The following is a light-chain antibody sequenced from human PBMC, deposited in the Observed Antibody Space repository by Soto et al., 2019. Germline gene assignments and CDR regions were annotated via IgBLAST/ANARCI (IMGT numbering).Light chain of an antibody. J-gene: IGLJ1*01. V-gene: IGLV2-14*03. CDR2: DVI. CDR3: SSYRSSSALSV. CDR1: SSDVGGYNY. Sequence: QSALTQPASVSGSPGQSITISCTGTSSDVGGYNYVPWYQQHPGQAPKLMIYDVINRPSGISNRFSGSKSGNTASLTISGLQAEDEADYYCSSYRSSSALSVFGTGTKLTVL.